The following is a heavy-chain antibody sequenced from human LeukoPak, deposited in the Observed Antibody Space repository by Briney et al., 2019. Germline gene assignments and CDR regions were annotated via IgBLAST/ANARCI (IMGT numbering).Heavy chain of an antibody. D-gene: IGHD5-24*01. Sequence: ASVKVSCMASGYTFTDYYIHWVRRAPGQGLEWMGYINPNNGATKYARDFQDRITMTRDTSIRTAYMDLNYLTSDDTTIYFCARSVEATPSNWFFPWGQGTLVTVSS. CDR3: ARSVEATPSNWFFP. CDR1: GYTFTDYY. CDR2: INPNNGAT. J-gene: IGHJ5*02. V-gene: IGHV1-2*02.